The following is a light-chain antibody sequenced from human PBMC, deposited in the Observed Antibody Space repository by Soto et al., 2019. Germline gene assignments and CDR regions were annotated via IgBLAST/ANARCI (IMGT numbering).Light chain of an antibody. CDR3: KHYGRYGK. J-gene: IGKJ1*01. CDR2: GAY. Sequence: EVFLTRSRCTLSLSPGERSTLSCRASQSVSNNYLAWYQQKPGQAPRILIYGAYNRATGIPDRFSGSGSGTELPLTISPLENEDFAVSYRKHYGRYGKFRQGNKVDIK. V-gene: IGKV3-20*01. CDR1: QSVSNNY.